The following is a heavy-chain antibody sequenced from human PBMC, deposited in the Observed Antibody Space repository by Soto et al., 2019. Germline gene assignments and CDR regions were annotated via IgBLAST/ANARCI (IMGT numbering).Heavy chain of an antibody. J-gene: IGHJ3*02. CDR3: ASMANDAFDI. D-gene: IGHD5-12*01. CDR2: IYYSASI. Sequence: AETLSLTCKVSGGTISSYYWSWIRQPPGKGLEWIGYIYYSASINYVPSLRSRVTRSVYTSKNPFSLKLSSVTSADTAVYYCASMANDAFDIWGQGTRAT. V-gene: IGHV4-59*01. CDR1: GGTISSYY.